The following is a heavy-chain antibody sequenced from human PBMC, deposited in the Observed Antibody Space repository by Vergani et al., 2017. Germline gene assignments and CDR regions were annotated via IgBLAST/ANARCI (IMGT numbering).Heavy chain of an antibody. V-gene: IGHV1-2*02. CDR3: ARVGTLSNRDYFDY. CDR1: GYTFTDYF. J-gene: IGHJ4*02. Sequence: QVQLVQSGAEVKKPGASVKVFCKASGYTFTDYFMHWVRQAPGQGLEWMGWINPNSGGTNYPQKFQGRVTMTRDTSISSAYMELSNLRSDDTAVYYGARVGTLSNRDYFDYWGQGNLVNVSS. CDR2: INPNSGGT. D-gene: IGHD1-14*01.